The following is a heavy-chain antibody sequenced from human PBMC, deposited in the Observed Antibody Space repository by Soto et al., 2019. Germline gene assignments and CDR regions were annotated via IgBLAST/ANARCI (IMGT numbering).Heavy chain of an antibody. CDR1: GYTFTSYG. CDR2: ISTYNGDT. V-gene: IGHV1-18*01. J-gene: IGHJ4*02. CDR3: AIDDTTVTTFGY. Sequence: QGQLVQSGAEVKKPGASVKVSCKASGYTFTSYGISWVRQAPGQGLEWMGWISTYNGDTNYAQKFQGRVTLTTDTSTTTVYMELRSLRSDDTAVYYCAIDDTTVTTFGYWGQGTLVTVSS. D-gene: IGHD4-17*01.